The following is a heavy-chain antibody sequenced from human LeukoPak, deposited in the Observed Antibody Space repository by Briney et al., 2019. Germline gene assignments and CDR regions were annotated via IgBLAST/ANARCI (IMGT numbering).Heavy chain of an antibody. V-gene: IGHV3-23*01. D-gene: IGHD6-13*01. CDR1: GFTFSSYA. Sequence: GGSLRLSCAASGFTFSSYAMSWVRQAPGKGLEWVSAISGSGGSTYYADSVKGRFTISRDNSKNTLYLQMNSLGAEDTAVYYCATRYSSSWYVGYWGQGTLVTVSS. CDR3: ATRYSSSWYVGY. J-gene: IGHJ4*02. CDR2: ISGSGGST.